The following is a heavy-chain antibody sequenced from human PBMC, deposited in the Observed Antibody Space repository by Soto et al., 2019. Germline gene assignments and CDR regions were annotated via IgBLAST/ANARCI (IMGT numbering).Heavy chain of an antibody. J-gene: IGHJ4*02. V-gene: IGHV3-48*03. CDR3: ARSSGSYRPFDS. Sequence: EVLLVESGGGLVQPGGSLRLSCAASGFTFSSYEMNWVRQAPGKGLEWISHISSLDKTIYYAGSVKGRFTISSDNAKSSLYLQMNSLRAEDTAVYYCARSSGSYRPFDSWGQGTLVTVSS. D-gene: IGHD3-22*01. CDR1: GFTFSSYE. CDR2: ISSLDKTI.